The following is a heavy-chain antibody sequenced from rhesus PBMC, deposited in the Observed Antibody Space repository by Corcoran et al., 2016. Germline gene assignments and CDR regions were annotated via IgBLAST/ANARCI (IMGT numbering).Heavy chain of an antibody. J-gene: IGHJ4*01. D-gene: IGHD4-29*01. CDR1: GGSISSGYYY. Sequence: QVQLQESGPGLVKPSETLSLTCAVSGGSISSGYYYWSWIRQPPGKGLEWIGYLPYSWSTSYNPSLKSRVTFSRGPSKTRFALKLSSVTAADTAVYYCAREGTVADDYWGQGALVTVSS. CDR2: LPYSWST. CDR3: AREGTVADDY. V-gene: IGHV4-122*02.